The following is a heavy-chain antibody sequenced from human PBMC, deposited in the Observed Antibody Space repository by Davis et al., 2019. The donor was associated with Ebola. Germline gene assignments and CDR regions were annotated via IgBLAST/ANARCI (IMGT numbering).Heavy chain of an antibody. J-gene: IGHJ3*02. Sequence: KVSCKDSGNSFTSHWIGWVRQMPGKGLEWMGIIYTGDSDTRYSPSFRGQVTLSADKSMKTAFLQWSSLKASDSGMYYCASLRRTISGMDDGFDIWGQGTMVTVSS. D-gene: IGHD2-15*01. CDR3: ASLRRTISGMDDGFDI. V-gene: IGHV5-51*01. CDR2: IYTGDSDT. CDR1: GNSFTSHW.